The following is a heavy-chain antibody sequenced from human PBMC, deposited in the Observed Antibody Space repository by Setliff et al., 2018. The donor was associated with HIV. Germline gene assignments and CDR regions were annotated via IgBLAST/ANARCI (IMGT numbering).Heavy chain of an antibody. CDR1: GGSISGHY. V-gene: IGHV4-59*11. CDR2: IYYSGST. Sequence: SETLSLTCTVSGGSISGHYWSWIRQHPGKGLEWIAYIYYSGSTSYNPSLKSRVTVSIDTSKNQFSLKLNSVTAADTAVYYCARAGYNSRPYYSDYWVQGTLVTVSS. J-gene: IGHJ4*02. D-gene: IGHD6-13*01. CDR3: ARAGYNSRPYYSDY.